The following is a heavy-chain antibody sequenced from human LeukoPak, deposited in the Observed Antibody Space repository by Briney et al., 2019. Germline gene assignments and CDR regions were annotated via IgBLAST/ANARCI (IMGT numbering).Heavy chain of an antibody. D-gene: IGHD3-3*01. CDR3: ARKYCFLECSMDV. CDR2: MNPNSGNT. J-gene: IGHJ6*03. CDR1: GYTFTGYY. Sequence: GASVKVSCKASGYTFTGYYMHWVRQAPGQGLEWMGWMNPNSGNTGYAQKFQGRVTITRNTSISTAYMELSSLRSEDTAVYYCARKYCFLECSMDVWGKGTTVTVSS. V-gene: IGHV1-8*03.